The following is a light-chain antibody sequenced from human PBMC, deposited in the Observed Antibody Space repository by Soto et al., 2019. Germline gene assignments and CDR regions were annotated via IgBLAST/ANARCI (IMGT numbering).Light chain of an antibody. V-gene: IGKV3-11*01. Sequence: IVLTQSPATLSLSPGERATLSCRASQSDGNYIAWYQQKPGQPPRLLIYDISNRATGVPARFSGSGSGTDFTLTISSLEPEDFGAYHCQQRSSWPRMYTFGQGTKLEI. CDR2: DIS. J-gene: IGKJ2*01. CDR1: QSDGNY. CDR3: QQRSSWPRMYT.